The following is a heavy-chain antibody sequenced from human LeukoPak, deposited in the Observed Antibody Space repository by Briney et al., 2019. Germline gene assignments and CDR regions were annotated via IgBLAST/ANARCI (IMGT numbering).Heavy chain of an antibody. Sequence: ASVKVSCKASGYTFTGYYMHWVRHAPGQGLEWMGWINPNSGGTNYAQKFQGRVTMTRDTSISTAYMELSRLRSDDTAVYYCARDKVDSEDSGSYMDVWGRGTTVTVSS. V-gene: IGHV1-2*02. CDR1: GYTFTGYY. CDR3: ARDKVDSEDSGSYMDV. D-gene: IGHD3-22*01. CDR2: INPNSGGT. J-gene: IGHJ6*03.